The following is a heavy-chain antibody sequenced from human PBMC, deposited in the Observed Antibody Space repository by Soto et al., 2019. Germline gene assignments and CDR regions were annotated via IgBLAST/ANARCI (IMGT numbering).Heavy chain of an antibody. CDR2: ISSSGSTI. D-gene: IGHD2-15*01. V-gene: IGHV3-11*01. Sequence: GGSLRLSCAASGFTFSDYYMSWIRQAPGKGLEWVSYISSSGSTIYCADSVKGRFTISRDNAKNSLYLQMNSLRAEDTAVYYCATPPPQCCGCSCYSRYYYYMDARGKGPTVTAP. J-gene: IGHJ6*03. CDR1: GFTFSDYY. CDR3: ATPPPQCCGCSCYSRYYYYMDA.